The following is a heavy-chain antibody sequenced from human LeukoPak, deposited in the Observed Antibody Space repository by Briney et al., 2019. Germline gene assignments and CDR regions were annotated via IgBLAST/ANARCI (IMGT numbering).Heavy chain of an antibody. D-gene: IGHD2-2*01. J-gene: IGHJ4*02. CDR2: ISSSGSTI. Sequence: AGRSLRLSCAASGFTFSSYEMNWVRQAPGKGLEWVSYISSSGSTIYYADSVKGRFTISRDNAKNSLYLQMNSLRAEDTAVYYCAREYCSSTSCYPMDYWGQGTLVTVSS. CDR3: AREYCSSTSCYPMDY. CDR1: GFTFSSYE. V-gene: IGHV3-48*03.